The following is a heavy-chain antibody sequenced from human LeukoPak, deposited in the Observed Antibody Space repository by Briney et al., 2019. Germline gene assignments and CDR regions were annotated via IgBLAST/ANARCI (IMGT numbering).Heavy chain of an antibody. CDR3: ATHNGIGYSGFFHY. CDR2: FYLGDADT. CDR1: GYPFPTSW. J-gene: IGHJ4*02. V-gene: IGHV5-51*01. Sequence: GEPLHISGEGPGYPFPTSWIAGVRQLPGKGWDWLGIFYLGDADTKYTPSYQGQVTISADKSIRTAYLQWSILRASDTATYYCATHNGIGYSGFFHYWGQGTPVPVSA. D-gene: IGHD3-22*01.